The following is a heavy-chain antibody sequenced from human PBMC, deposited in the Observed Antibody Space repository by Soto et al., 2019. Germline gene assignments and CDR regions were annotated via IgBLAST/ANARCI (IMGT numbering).Heavy chain of an antibody. D-gene: IGHD5-12*01. CDR2: IKSKTDGGTT. J-gene: IGHJ4*02. V-gene: IGHV3-15*01. CDR1: GFTFSNAW. CDR3: TTSTRWLRTFDY. Sequence: GGSLRLSCAASGFTFSNAWMSWVRQAPGKGLEWVGRIKSKTDGGTTDYAAPVKGRFTISRDDSKNTLYLQMNSLKTEDTAVYYCTTSTRWLRTFDYWGQGTLVTVSS.